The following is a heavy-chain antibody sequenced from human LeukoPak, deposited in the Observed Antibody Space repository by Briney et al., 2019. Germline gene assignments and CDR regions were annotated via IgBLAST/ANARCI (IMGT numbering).Heavy chain of an antibody. Sequence: GGSLRLSCAASGFTFSNYNMNWVRQPPGKGLQWVSYISSSSNIIYYADSVKGRFTISRDNAKNSLFLQMNSLRAEDTAVYYCAILSDSSSWYLDGFDYWGQGTLVTVSS. D-gene: IGHD6-13*01. J-gene: IGHJ4*02. CDR1: GFTFSNYN. CDR2: ISSSSNII. CDR3: AILSDSSSWYLDGFDY. V-gene: IGHV3-48*01.